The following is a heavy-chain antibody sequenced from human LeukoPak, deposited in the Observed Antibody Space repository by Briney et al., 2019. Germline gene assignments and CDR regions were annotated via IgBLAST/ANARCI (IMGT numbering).Heavy chain of an antibody. CDR3: ASQSIRGSSLSHFHY. Sequence: SETPSLTCTVSGGSISSYYWSWIRQPPGKGLEWIGNIYDSGSTNYNPSPKSRVTISVDTSKNQCSLKLSSVTAADTAVYYYASQSIRGSSLSHFHYWGQGTLVNVSS. V-gene: IGHV4-59*01. D-gene: IGHD3-3*02. CDR2: IYDSGST. CDR1: GGSISSYY. J-gene: IGHJ4*02.